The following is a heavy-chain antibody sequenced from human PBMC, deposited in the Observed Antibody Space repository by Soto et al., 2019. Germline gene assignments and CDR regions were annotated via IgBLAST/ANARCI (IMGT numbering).Heavy chain of an antibody. Sequence: ASVKVSCKASGYTFTSYYMHWLRQAPGQGLEWMGIINPSGGSTSYAQKFQGRVTMTRDTSTSTVYMELSSLRSEDTAVYYCARGEHGYYGSGSPHHWTYYYYGMDVWGQGPTVTVSS. CDR2: INPSGGST. CDR1: GYTFTSYY. CDR3: ARGEHGYYGSGSPHHWTYYYYGMDV. J-gene: IGHJ6*02. V-gene: IGHV1-46*01. D-gene: IGHD3-10*01.